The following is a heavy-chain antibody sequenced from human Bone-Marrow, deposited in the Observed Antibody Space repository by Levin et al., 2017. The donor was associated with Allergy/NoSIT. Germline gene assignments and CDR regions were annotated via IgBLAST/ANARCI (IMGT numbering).Heavy chain of an antibody. D-gene: IGHD6-13*01. Sequence: GESLKISCAASGFTFSDHYMDWVRQAPGKGLEWVGRTRNKANSYTTEYAASVKGRFTISRNDSKNSLYLQMNSLKTEDTAVYYCARSGITADGAFRRFDYWGQGTLVTVSS. CDR1: GFTFSDHY. V-gene: IGHV3-72*01. CDR2: TRNKANSYTT. J-gene: IGHJ4*02. CDR3: ARSGITADGAFRRFDY.